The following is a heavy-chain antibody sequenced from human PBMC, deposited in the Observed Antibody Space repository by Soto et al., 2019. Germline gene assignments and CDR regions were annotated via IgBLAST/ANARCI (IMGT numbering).Heavy chain of an antibody. D-gene: IGHD3-16*01. CDR3: TTDNLQASEGGNFQH. CDR1: GFTFSYAW. V-gene: IGHV3-15*07. Sequence: EVQLVESGGGLVKPGGSLRLSCAASGFTFSYAWMNWVRQAPGKGLEWVGRIKSKTDGGTTDYAAPVKGRFTISRDDSKNTLYLQLSSLKTEDTAVYYCTTDNLQASEGGNFQHWCQGSRVTVSS. CDR2: IKSKTDGGTT. J-gene: IGHJ1*01.